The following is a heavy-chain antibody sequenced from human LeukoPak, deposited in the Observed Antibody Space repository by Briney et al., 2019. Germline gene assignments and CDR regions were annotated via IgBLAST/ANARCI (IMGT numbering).Heavy chain of an antibody. J-gene: IGHJ4*02. CDR1: VFTVMTNH. D-gene: IGHD1-14*01. Sequence: PGGSLRLSCAASVFTVMTNHMTWVRQAPGKGLEWVSVLYSDGNTKYADSVQGRLTISRDNSKNTLYLEMNSLSPDDTAVYYCARGVEPLAANTLAYWGQGTLVTVSS. V-gene: IGHV3-53*01. CDR3: ARGVEPLAANTLAY. CDR2: LYSDGNT.